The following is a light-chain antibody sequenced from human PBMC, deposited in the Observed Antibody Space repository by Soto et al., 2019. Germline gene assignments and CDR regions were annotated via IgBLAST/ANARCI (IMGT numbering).Light chain of an antibody. Sequence: EIVLTQSPGTLSLSPGERATLSCRASQSVSSSYLAWYQQKPGQAPRLLIYGASSRATGIPDRFSGSGSGTAFTFTISTLEPEAFAVYYCQHDGSLVLTFGGGTKVEIK. CDR3: QHDGSLVLT. CDR1: QSVSSSY. V-gene: IGKV3-20*01. J-gene: IGKJ4*01. CDR2: GAS.